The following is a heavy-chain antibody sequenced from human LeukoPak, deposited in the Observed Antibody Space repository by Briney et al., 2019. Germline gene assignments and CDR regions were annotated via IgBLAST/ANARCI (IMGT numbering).Heavy chain of an antibody. Sequence: AAVKVSCKASGYTFSGDFMHWVRQAPGRGLEWMGCINPKSATTDYSQKFRGRVTITSDTSISTAYMELNSLTSDDTAMYYCARDGPIHMLGTDFNYWGQGTLVTVSS. CDR1: GYTFSGDF. V-gene: IGHV1-2*02. CDR2: INPKSATT. CDR3: ARDGPIHMLGTDFNY. D-gene: IGHD2-8*01. J-gene: IGHJ4*02.